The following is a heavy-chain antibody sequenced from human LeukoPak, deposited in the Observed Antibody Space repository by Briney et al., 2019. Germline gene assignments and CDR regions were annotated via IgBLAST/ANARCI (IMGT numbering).Heavy chain of an antibody. D-gene: IGHD1-1*01. CDR1: GFAFRNYA. CDR3: ARDWKCDC. J-gene: IGHJ4*02. Sequence: GGSLRLSCAASGFAFRNYAMTWVRQAPGKGLEWFAAISDSGAKTSYADSVKGRYPISRDNSKNMLYLQMNSLRVEDTAVYSCARDWKCDCWGQGTLATVSS. V-gene: IGHV3-23*01. CDR2: ISDSGAKT.